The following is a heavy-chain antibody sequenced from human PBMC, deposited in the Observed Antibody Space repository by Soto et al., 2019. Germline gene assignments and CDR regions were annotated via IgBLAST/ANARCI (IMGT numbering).Heavy chain of an antibody. J-gene: IGHJ4*02. Sequence: QVQLVESGGGVVQPGRSLRLSCAASGFTFSSYGMHWVRQAPGKGLEWVAFISYDGSNKYYADYVKGRFTISRDNAKNTLYLQMNSLRAEDTAVYYCAKEPAYGDYGLFDYWGQGTLVPVSS. D-gene: IGHD4-17*01. CDR2: ISYDGSNK. CDR3: AKEPAYGDYGLFDY. V-gene: IGHV3-30*18. CDR1: GFTFSSYG.